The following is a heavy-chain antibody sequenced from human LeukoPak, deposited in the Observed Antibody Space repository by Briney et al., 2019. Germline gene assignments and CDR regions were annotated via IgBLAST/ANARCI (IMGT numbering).Heavy chain of an antibody. Sequence: SETLSLTCTVSGGSISSSSYYWGWVRQPPGKGPEWIGNIYYTGSTYYNPSLKSRVTVSVDTSKSQFSLKLSSVTAADTAVYYCARELGGYLNWFDPWGQGTLVTVSS. J-gene: IGHJ5*02. CDR3: ARELGGYLNWFDP. V-gene: IGHV4-39*01. CDR2: IYYTGST. CDR1: GGSISSSSYY. D-gene: IGHD3-10*01.